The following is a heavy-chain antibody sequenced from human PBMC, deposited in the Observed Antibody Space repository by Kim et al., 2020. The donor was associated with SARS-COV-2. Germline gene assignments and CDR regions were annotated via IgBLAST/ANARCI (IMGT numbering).Heavy chain of an antibody. CDR1: GGSFSGYY. CDR3: ARLPIVPAAIGAPYYYGMDV. Sequence: SETLSLTCAVYGGSFSGYYWSWIRQPPGKGLEWIGEINHSGSTNYNPSLKSRVTISVDTSKNQFSLKLSSVTAADTAVYYCARLPIVPAAIGAPYYYGMDVWGQGTTVTVSS. D-gene: IGHD2-2*02. CDR2: INHSGST. J-gene: IGHJ6*02. V-gene: IGHV4-34*01.